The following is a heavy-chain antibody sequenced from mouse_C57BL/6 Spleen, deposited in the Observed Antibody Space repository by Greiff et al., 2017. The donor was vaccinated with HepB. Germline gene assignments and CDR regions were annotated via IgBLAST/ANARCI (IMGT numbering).Heavy chain of an antibody. V-gene: IGHV1-69*01. CDR3: ARWATTVKGAMDY. J-gene: IGHJ4*01. D-gene: IGHD1-1*01. Sequence: QVQLQQSGAELVMPGASVKLSCKASGYTFTSYWMHWVKQRPGQGLEWIGEIDPSDSYTNYNQKFKGKSTLTVDKSSSTAYMQLSSLTSEDSAVYYCARWATTVKGAMDYWGQGTSVTVSS. CDR2: IDPSDSYT. CDR1: GYTFTSYW.